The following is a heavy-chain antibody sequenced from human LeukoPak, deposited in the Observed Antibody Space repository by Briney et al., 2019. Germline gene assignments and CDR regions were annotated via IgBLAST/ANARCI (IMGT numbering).Heavy chain of an antibody. V-gene: IGHV3-23*01. Sequence: GGSLRLSCAASGFTFKNYAVSWDRQAPGKGLEWVSGISGSGAKTYYADSEKGRFTISRDNSRNTFYIQMTSLRVEDTAVYYCSKDPVQHGNGLYWFDPWGQGTVVTVSS. CDR3: SKDPVQHGNGLYWFDP. CDR2: ISGSGAKT. D-gene: IGHD1-1*01. J-gene: IGHJ5*02. CDR1: GFTFKNYA.